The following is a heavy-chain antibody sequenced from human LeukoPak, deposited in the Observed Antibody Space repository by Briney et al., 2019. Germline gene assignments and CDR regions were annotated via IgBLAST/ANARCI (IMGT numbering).Heavy chain of an antibody. J-gene: IGHJ3*02. D-gene: IGHD3-10*01. CDR1: GFTFSSYS. Sequence: PRGSLRLSCAASGFTFSSYSMSWVRQAPGKVLEWVASLSGIGGDTYYADSVKGRFTISRDNAKNTLYLQMNSLRAEDTAVYYFEKDLWWFGGFHNVFDIWGQGTMVTVSS. V-gene: IGHV3-23*01. CDR2: LSGIGGDT. CDR3: EKDLWWFGGFHNVFDI.